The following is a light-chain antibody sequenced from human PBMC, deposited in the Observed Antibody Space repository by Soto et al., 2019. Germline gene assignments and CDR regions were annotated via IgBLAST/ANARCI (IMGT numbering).Light chain of an antibody. V-gene: IGKV1D-8*01. CDR1: QGISSY. Sequence: VIWMTQPPSLLSASQGNKFTSRARMSQGISSYLAWYQQKPGQAPELLIYAASTLHSGVPSRFSGSGSGTDFTLTISCLQSEDFASYYCQQYYSFLLTFGGGTKVDIK. CDR2: AAS. J-gene: IGKJ4*01. CDR3: QQYYSFLLT.